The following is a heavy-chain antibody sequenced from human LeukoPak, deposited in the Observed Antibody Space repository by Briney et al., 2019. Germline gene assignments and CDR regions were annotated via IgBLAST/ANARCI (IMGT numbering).Heavy chain of an antibody. J-gene: IGHJ3*02. CDR2: ITWVCGII. V-gene: IGHV3-9*01. CDR3: AKGNWGSPFDI. CDR1: GFTFAYYT. D-gene: IGHD3-16*01. Sequence: GGSLRLSCVASGFTFAYYTMHWVRQTPGKGLEGVAGITWVCGIIDYADSVRGRFTISRDNAKNSLFLQMNSLRAEETALYFCAKGNWGSPFDIWGQGTMVTVSS.